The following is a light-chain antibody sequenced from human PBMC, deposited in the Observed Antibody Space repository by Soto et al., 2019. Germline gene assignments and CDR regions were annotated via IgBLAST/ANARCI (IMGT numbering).Light chain of an antibody. V-gene: IGKV3-20*01. CDR1: QSVSSN. J-gene: IGKJ1*01. Sequence: EIVLTQSPATLSVSPGERVTLSCRASQSVSSNLAWYQQKPGQAPRLLIYGASSRATAIPDRFSGSGSGTDSTLTISRLEPEDFAVYYCQHYQTFGQGTKVDIK. CDR3: QHYQT. CDR2: GAS.